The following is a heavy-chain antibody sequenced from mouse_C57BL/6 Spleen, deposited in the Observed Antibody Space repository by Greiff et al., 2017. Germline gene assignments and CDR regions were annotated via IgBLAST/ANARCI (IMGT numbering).Heavy chain of an antibody. D-gene: IGHD1-1*01. J-gene: IGHJ2*01. CDR3: AREQHTVEGY. CDR2: INPGSGNT. Sequence: QVQLQQSGAELVRPGASVKLSCKASGYTFTDYYINWVKQRPGQGLEWIARINPGSGNTYYTEKFKGKATLTAEKSSNTAYMQLNSLTSEDSAVYCWAREQHTVEGYWGQGTTLTVYS. V-gene: IGHV1-76*01. CDR1: GYTFTDYY.